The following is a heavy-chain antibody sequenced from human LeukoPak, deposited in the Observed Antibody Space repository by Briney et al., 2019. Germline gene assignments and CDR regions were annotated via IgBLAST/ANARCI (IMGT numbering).Heavy chain of an antibody. CDR1: GFNFDDYT. CDR2: ISSRNTYI. CDR3: ATQQGGNPAY. D-gene: IGHD1-14*01. J-gene: IGHJ4*02. V-gene: IGHV3-21*01. Sequence: GGSLRLSCAASGFNFDDYTMNWVRQAPGKGLEWVSSISSRNTYIYYADSVKGRFTISRDNAKSSLNLQMDSLRAEDTAVYYCATQQGGNPAYWGQGTLVTVSS.